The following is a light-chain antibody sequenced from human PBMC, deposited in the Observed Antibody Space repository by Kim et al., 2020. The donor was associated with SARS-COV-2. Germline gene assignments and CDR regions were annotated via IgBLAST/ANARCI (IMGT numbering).Light chain of an antibody. V-gene: IGKV3-20*01. J-gene: IGKJ4*01. CDR1: QSIISTY. CDR2: GAS. Sequence: EVVLTQSPGTLSLSPGEGATLSCRASQSIISTYLAWFQQKPGQAPRLLMYGASYRATDIPDRFSGSASGTVFTLTISRLEPEDSAVYYCHYYCTSFLTFGGGTKVDIK. CDR3: HYYCTSFLT.